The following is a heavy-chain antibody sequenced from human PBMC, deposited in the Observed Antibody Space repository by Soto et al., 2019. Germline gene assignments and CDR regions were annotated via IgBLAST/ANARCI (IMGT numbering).Heavy chain of an antibody. J-gene: IGHJ4*02. CDR3: AREGDDRHFFFDS. V-gene: IGHV4-61*02. CDR1: GGSISSGYYY. D-gene: IGHD3-3*02. Sequence: PSETLSLTGSVSGGSISSGYYYWSWIRQPAGKGLEWIGRIYTGGNTNYNPSLKSRVTMSVDTSKSQFSLSLTSVTAADTAVYYCAREGDDRHFFFDSWGQGTLVTVSS. CDR2: IYTGGNT.